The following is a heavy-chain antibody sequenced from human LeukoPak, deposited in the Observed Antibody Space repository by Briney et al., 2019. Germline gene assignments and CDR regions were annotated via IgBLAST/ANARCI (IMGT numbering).Heavy chain of an antibody. CDR1: GGSISSYC. V-gene: IGHV4-4*07. CDR2: IYTSGST. D-gene: IGHD6-13*01. CDR3: ARDGQQLVRGGWFDP. J-gene: IGHJ5*02. Sequence: KPSETLSLTCTVSGGSISSYCWSWIRQPAGKGLEWIGRIYTSGSTNYNPSLKSRVTMSVDTSKNQFSLKLSSVTAADTAVYYCARDGQQLVRGGWFDPWGQGTLVTVSS.